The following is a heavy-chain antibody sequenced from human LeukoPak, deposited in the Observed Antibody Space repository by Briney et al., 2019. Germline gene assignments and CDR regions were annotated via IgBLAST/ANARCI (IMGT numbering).Heavy chain of an antibody. CDR1: GFTFSSYS. J-gene: IGHJ4*02. D-gene: IGHD2-15*01. Sequence: GGSLRLSCAASGFTFSSYSMNWVRQAPGKGLEWVSSISSSSSYIYYADSVKGRFTISKDNAKNSLYLQMNSLRAEDTAVYYCARGGGLLGRYYFDYWGQGTLVTVSS. V-gene: IGHV3-21*01. CDR2: ISSSSSYI. CDR3: ARGGGLLGRYYFDY.